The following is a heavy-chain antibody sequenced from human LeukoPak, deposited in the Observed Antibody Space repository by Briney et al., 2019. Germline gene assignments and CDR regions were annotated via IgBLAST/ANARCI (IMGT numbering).Heavy chain of an antibody. D-gene: IGHD5-12*01. CDR2: INPNSGGT. CDR3: AKDRYGDYEAPFHYYMDA. CDR1: GYTFTAYY. Sequence: ASVKVSCKASGYTFTAYYMHWLRQAPGQGLQWMGWINPNSGGTNYAQKFQGRVTMTRDTSISTAYMELSRLRSDDTAVYYCAKDRYGDYEAPFHYYMDAWGRGTTVTVSS. J-gene: IGHJ6*03. V-gene: IGHV1-2*02.